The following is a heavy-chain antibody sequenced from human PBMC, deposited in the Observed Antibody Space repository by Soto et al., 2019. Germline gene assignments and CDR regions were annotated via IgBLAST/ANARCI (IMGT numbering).Heavy chain of an antibody. D-gene: IGHD3-10*01. V-gene: IGHV1-69*04. CDR2: VNPILSMS. CDR3: ATSYGSGYRAFDF. J-gene: IGHJ4*02. CDR1: GDTFNFYS. Sequence: QVQLVQSGAEVKRPGSSVKVSCKASGDTFNFYSINWVRQAPGLGLEWMGRVNPILSMSNYAQRFQGRVTMTADKSTSTVYMELSGLSSEDTAIYYCATSYGSGYRAFDFWGQGALVTVSS.